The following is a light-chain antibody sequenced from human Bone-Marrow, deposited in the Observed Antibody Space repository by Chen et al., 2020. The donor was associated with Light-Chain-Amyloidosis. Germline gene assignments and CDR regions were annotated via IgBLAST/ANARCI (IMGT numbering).Light chain of an antibody. V-gene: IGLV2-14*01. CDR2: EVT. CDR3: SSYTITNTLV. Sequence: QSALTQPASVSGSPGQSITISCTGTSSAVGGDNHVSWYQQHPDKSPKLMIYEVTNRPSWVHDRFSGSKSDNTASLTISGLQTEDVADYFCSSYTITNTLVFGSGTRVTVL. CDR1: SSAVGGDNH. J-gene: IGLJ1*01.